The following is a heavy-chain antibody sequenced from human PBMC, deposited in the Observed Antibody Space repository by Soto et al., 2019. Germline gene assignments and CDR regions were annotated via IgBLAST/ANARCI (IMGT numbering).Heavy chain of an antibody. V-gene: IGHV1-18*01. CDR1: GYTFTNYG. CDR3: ARDPVGGNWFDP. D-gene: IGHD1-26*01. J-gene: IGHJ5*02. Sequence: GASVKVSCKASGYTFTNYGISWVRQAPGQGLEWMGWINPYNGNTNYAQKLQGRVTMTTDTSTSTAYMELRSLRSDDTAVYYCARDPVGGNWFDPWGQGTLVTVS. CDR2: INPYNGNT.